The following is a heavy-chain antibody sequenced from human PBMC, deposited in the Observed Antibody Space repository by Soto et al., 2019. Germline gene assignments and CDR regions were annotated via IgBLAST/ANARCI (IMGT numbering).Heavy chain of an antibody. V-gene: IGHV1-69*13. J-gene: IGHJ6*02. Sequence: SVKVSCKASGGTFSSYAISWVRQVPGQGLEWMGGIIPIFGTANYAQKFQGRVTITADESTSTAYMELSSLRSEDTAVYYCARHVVGTDYYYYGMDVWGQGTTVTVSS. D-gene: IGHD2-21*02. CDR1: GGTFSSYA. CDR3: ARHVVGTDYYYYGMDV. CDR2: IIPIFGTA.